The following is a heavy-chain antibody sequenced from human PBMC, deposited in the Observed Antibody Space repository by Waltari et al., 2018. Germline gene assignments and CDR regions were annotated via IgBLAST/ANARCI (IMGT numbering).Heavy chain of an antibody. CDR2: IYYSGST. CDR3: ARDQLSDRRFLEWFGAFDI. D-gene: IGHD3-3*01. Sequence: QVQLQESGPGLVKPSETLSLTCTVSGGSISRHYWSWIRQPPVKGLEWSGYIYYSGSTTYNPALKSRVTISVDTAKNQFALKLSSVTAADTAVYYCARDQLSDRRFLEWFGAFDIWGQGTMVTVSS. CDR1: GGSISRHY. V-gene: IGHV4-59*11. J-gene: IGHJ3*02.